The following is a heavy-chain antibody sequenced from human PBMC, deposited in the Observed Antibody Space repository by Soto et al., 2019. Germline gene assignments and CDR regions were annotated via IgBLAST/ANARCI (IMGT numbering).Heavy chain of an antibody. Sequence: SETLSLTCTVSGGSISSSSYYWGWIRQPPGKGLEWIGTIYYSGTTNYNPSLKSRVTISVDTSQNQFSLKLNSLTAADTAVYYCARLLGIKFDYWGQGALVTVS. V-gene: IGHV4-39*01. CDR1: GGSISSSSYY. CDR3: ARLLGIKFDY. J-gene: IGHJ4*02. CDR2: IYYSGTT. D-gene: IGHD3-10*01.